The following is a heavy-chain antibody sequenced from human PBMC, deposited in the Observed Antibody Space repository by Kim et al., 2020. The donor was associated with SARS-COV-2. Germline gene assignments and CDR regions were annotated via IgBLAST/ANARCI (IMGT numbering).Heavy chain of an antibody. D-gene: IGHD2-2*01. CDR3: ARDRGVVPAANSIYYYYGMDV. Sequence: SETLSLTCTVSGGSVSSGSYYWSWIRQPPGKGLEWIGYIYYSGSTNYNPSLKSRVTISVDTSKNQFSLKLSSVTAADTAVYYCARDRGVVPAANSIYYYYGMDVWGQGTTVTVSS. V-gene: IGHV4-61*01. CDR2: IYYSGST. J-gene: IGHJ6*02. CDR1: GGSVSSGSYY.